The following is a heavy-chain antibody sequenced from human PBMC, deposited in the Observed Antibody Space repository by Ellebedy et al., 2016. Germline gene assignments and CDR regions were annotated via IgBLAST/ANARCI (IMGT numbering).Heavy chain of an antibody. D-gene: IGHD1-14*01. J-gene: IGHJ3*02. CDR2: IYYSGST. CDR3: ARGGTPFWAYAFDI. V-gene: IGHV4-61*08. CDR1: GGSISSGGYS. Sequence: GSLRLXXTVSGGSISSGGYSWSWIRQPPGKGLEWIGYIYYSGSTNYNPSLKSRVTISVDTSKNQFSLKLSSVTAADTAVYYCARGGTPFWAYAFDIWGQGTMVTVSS.